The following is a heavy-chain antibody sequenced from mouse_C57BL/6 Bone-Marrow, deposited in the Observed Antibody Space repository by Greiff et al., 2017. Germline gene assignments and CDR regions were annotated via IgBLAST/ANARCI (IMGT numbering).Heavy chain of an antibody. CDR1: GFTFSSYG. V-gene: IGHV5-6*01. Sequence: EVQLQESGGDLVKPGGSLTLSCAASGFTFSSYGMSWVRQTPDKRLEWVATISSGGSYTYYPDSVQGRFTISRDNAKNTLYLQMSSLKSEDTAMYYCARWGLLYYFDYWGQGTTLTVSS. D-gene: IGHD2-3*01. CDR3: ARWGLLYYFDY. J-gene: IGHJ2*01. CDR2: ISSGGSYT.